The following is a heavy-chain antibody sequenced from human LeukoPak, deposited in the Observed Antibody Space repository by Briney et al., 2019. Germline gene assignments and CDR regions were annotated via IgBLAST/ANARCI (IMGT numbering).Heavy chain of an antibody. D-gene: IGHD2-8*01. V-gene: IGHV3-74*01. CDR1: GFTFSRSW. J-gene: IGHJ4*02. CDR3: ARGLVGVDDC. CDR2: LNPAGSRT. Sequence: GESLRHSCAASGFTFSRSWMHRVRQAPGKGLVCVSRLNPAGSRTDYAESVKGRFTIYRDNSKNTLYQQMNSLRAEDTAVYYCARGLVGVDDCWGRGTLVTVSS.